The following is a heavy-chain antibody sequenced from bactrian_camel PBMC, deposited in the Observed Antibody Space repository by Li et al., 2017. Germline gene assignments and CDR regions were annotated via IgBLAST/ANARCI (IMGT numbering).Heavy chain of an antibody. CDR2: IGTDGST. D-gene: IGHD3*01. CDR1: GHTVSNYC. Sequence: HVQLVESGGGSVQAGGSLRLSCEVSGHTVSNYCMAWFRQAPGQSRRGVGAIGTDGSTVYADSVKGRFTISHDNAKNTLYLQMNSLKPEDTAIYYCAAAKGLPDLLRGGYLSARSYNYWGRGTQVTVS. V-gene: IGHV3S55*01. J-gene: IGHJ4*01. CDR3: AAAKGLPDLLRGGYLSARSYNY.